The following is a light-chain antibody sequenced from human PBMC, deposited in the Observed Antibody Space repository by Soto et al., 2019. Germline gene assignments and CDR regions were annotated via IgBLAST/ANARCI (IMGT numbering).Light chain of an antibody. Sequence: EIVLTQSPGTLYLSPGEGATLSCRASQSVTGSYLAWYQQKPGQAPRLLIYGASTRATGIPDRFSGSGSGTDFTLTISRPEPEDFAVYCCQQYGSSPPTFGQGTKV. CDR3: QQYGSSPPT. CDR2: GAS. V-gene: IGKV3-20*01. J-gene: IGKJ1*01. CDR1: QSVTGSY.